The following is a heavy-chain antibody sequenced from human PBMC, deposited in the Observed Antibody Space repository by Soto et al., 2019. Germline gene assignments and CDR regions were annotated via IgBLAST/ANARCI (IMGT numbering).Heavy chain of an antibody. CDR2: IRSKANSYAT. CDR1: GFTFSGSA. J-gene: IGHJ6*03. V-gene: IGHV3-73*01. D-gene: IGHD3-10*01. Sequence: EVQLVESGGGLVQPGGSLKLSCAASGFTFSGSAMHWVRQASGKGLERVGRIRSKANSYATAYAASVKGRFTISRDDSKNTAYLQMSSLKTEDTAVYYCTRVNGDRGAGDYYYYMDVWGKGTTVTVSS. CDR3: TRVNGDRGAGDYYYYMDV.